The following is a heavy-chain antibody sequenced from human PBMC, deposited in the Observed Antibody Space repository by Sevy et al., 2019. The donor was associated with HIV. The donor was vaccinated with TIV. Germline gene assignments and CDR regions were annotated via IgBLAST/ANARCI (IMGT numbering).Heavy chain of an antibody. V-gene: IGHV3-30*18. CDR3: AKDRDYGDLYYFDY. Sequence: GGSLRLSCAASGFTFSSYGMHWVRQAPGKGLERVAVISYDGSNKYYADSVKGRFTISRDNSKNTLYLQMNSLRAEDTAVYYCAKDRDYGDLYYFDYWGQGTLVTVSS. D-gene: IGHD4-17*01. CDR1: GFTFSSYG. J-gene: IGHJ4*02. CDR2: ISYDGSNK.